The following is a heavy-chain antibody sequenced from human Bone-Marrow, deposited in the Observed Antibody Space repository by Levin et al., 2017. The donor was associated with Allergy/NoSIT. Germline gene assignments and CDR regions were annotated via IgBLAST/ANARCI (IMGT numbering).Heavy chain of an antibody. CDR3: AKDQSPRRETRYYFDS. V-gene: IGHV3-30*18. D-gene: IGHD1-14*01. J-gene: IGHJ4*02. CDR1: GFIFSDYG. Sequence: PGGSLRLSCPVSGFIFSDYGMHWVRQAPGKGLQWVASISYDGSEKEHADSVKGRFTISRDDSKNTLYLQMNSLGPADTAVYFCAKDQSPRRETRYYFDSWGQGALVIVSS. CDR2: ISYDGSEK.